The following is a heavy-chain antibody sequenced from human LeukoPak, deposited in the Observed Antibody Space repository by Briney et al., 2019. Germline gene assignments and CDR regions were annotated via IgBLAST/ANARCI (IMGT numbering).Heavy chain of an antibody. CDR3: AGQGYSYDPAAFDI. V-gene: IGHV4-39*01. D-gene: IGHD5-18*01. CDR2: IYYSGST. Sequence: SETLSLTCTVSGASISSSSYYWGWIRQPPGKGLQWIGIIYYSGSTYYNPSLKSRVTISVDTSKNQFSLKLNSVTAADTAVYYCAGQGYSYDPAAFDIWGQGTMVTVSS. J-gene: IGHJ3*02. CDR1: GASISSSSYY.